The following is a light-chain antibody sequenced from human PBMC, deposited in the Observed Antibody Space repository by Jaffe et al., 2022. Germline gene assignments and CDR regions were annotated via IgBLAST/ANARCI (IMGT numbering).Light chain of an antibody. J-gene: IGKJ2*01. CDR1: QGIRND. CDR2: AAS. Sequence: AIQMTQSPSSLSASVGDRVTITCRASQGIRNDLSWYQQKPGKAPKLLIHAASSLQSGVPSRFSGSGSGTDFTLTISSLQPDDFATYYCLQDYNHPYTFGQGTKLEIK. CDR3: LQDYNHPYT. V-gene: IGKV1-6*01.